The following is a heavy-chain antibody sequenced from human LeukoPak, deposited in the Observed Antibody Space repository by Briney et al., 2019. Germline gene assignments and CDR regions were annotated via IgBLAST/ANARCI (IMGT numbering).Heavy chain of an antibody. CDR2: MFYSGCT. CDR1: GASISSSSYY. J-gene: IGHJ4*02. D-gene: IGHD3-16*01. V-gene: IGHV4-39*01. Sequence: SETLSLTCTVSGASISSSSYYWGWIRQPPGKGLEWIGCMFYSGCTYYNPSLKSRVTISADTSKNQFSLKLSSVTAADTAVYYCARRNWGSSRIDYWGQGTLVTVSS. CDR3: ARRNWGSSRIDY.